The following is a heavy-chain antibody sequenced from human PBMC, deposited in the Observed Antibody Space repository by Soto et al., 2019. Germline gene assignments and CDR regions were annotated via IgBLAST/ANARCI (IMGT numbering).Heavy chain of an antibody. CDR2: INPNTGGT. Sequence: APVKGSCKTAGYSFICYYIHWVRQAPGQGLEWMGWINPNTGGTKYTQKFQGWVTMTTDTSISTASLELSRLRSDATAVYSCVRGDVTTVTTTLDSWG. D-gene: IGHD4-17*01. CDR1: GYSFICYY. V-gene: IGHV1-2*04. CDR3: VRGDVTTVTTTLDS. J-gene: IGHJ5*01.